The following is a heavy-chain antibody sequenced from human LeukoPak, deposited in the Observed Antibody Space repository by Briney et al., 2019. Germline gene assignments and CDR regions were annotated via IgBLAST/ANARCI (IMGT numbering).Heavy chain of an antibody. CDR1: GFTFSSYA. CDR3: AKPNSNYLPGVIGTDV. CDR2: ISGSGGST. J-gene: IGHJ6*02. V-gene: IGHV3-23*01. D-gene: IGHD4-11*01. Sequence: GRSLRLSCAASGFTFSSYAMSWVRQAPGKGLEWVSAISGSGGSTYYADSVKGRFTISRDNSKNTLYLQTNSLRAEDTAVYYCAKPNSNYLPGVIGTDVWGQGTTVTVSS.